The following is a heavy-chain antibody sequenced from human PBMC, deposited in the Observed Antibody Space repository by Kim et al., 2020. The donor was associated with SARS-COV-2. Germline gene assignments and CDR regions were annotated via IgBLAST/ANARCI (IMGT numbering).Heavy chain of an antibody. Sequence: GGSLRLSCAASGFTFSDYYMSWIRQAPGKGLEWVSYISSSSSYTNYADSVKGRFTISRDNAKNSLYLQMNSLRGEDTAVYYCARVGRDSSGYYRIIFDYWGKGTLVTVSS. CDR2: ISSSSSYT. V-gene: IGHV3-11*06. J-gene: IGHJ4*02. CDR1: GFTFSDYY. CDR3: ARVGRDSSGYYRIIFDY. D-gene: IGHD3-22*01.